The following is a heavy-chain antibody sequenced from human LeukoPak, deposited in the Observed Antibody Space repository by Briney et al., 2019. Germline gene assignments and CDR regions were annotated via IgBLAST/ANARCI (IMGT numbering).Heavy chain of an antibody. Sequence: PSETLSPTCAVYSGSFSGYYWSWIRQPPGKGLEWIGEINHSGSTNYNPSLKSRVTISVDTSKNQFSLKLSSVTAADTAVYYCASRYSHYYYGMDVWGQGTTVTVSS. CDR1: SGSFSGYY. J-gene: IGHJ6*02. CDR2: INHSGST. V-gene: IGHV4-34*01. CDR3: ASRYSHYYYGMDV. D-gene: IGHD2-21*01.